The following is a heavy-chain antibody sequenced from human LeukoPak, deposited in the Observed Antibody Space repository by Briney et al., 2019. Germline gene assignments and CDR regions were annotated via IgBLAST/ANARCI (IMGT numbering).Heavy chain of an antibody. J-gene: IGHJ5*02. V-gene: IGHV4-38-2*02. D-gene: IGHD3-10*01. CDR2: IYHSGRT. Sequence: SETLSLTCTVSGYSISSGYYWGWIRQPPGKGLEWIGSIYHSGRTFYNPSLKSRVTISVDTSKNQFSLKLSSVTAADTAVYYCARGITMVRGVIITGVWFDPWGQGTLVTVSS. CDR3: ARGITMVRGVIITGVWFDP. CDR1: GYSISSGYY.